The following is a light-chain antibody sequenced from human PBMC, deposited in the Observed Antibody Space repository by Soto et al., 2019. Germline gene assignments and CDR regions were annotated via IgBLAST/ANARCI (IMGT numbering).Light chain of an antibody. J-gene: IGKJ5*01. CDR2: RTS. V-gene: IGKV3D-15*01. Sequence: EIVMTQSPATLSLSPGERATLSCRASQSVSPIYLAWYQQRLGQTPRLLIYRTSNRATGIPDRFSGSGSGTDFTLTISSLQPDDFATYYCQQYNSYSYTFGQGTRLENK. CDR1: QSVSPIY. CDR3: QQYNSYSYT.